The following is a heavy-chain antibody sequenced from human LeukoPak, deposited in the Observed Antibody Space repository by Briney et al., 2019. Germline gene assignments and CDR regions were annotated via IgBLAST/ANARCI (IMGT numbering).Heavy chain of an antibody. Sequence: GRSLRLSCAASGFTFSSYAMHWVRQAPGKGLEWVAVISYDGSNKYYADSVKGRFTISRDNSKNTLYLQMNSLRAEDTAVYFCAKYSGSYYYPPNWDSWGQGTLVTVSS. CDR3: AKYSGSYYYPPNWDS. J-gene: IGHJ4*02. CDR1: GFTFSSYA. D-gene: IGHD1-26*01. V-gene: IGHV3-30-3*01. CDR2: ISYDGSNK.